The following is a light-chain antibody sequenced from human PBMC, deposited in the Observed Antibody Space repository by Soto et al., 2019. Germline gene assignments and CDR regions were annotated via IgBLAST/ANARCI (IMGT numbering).Light chain of an antibody. CDR1: SSDVGSYNH. Sequence: QSALTQPASVSGSPGQSITISCTGTSSDVGSYNHVSWYQQHPGKAPKLLIYDVSNRPSGVSNRFSGSKSGYTASLTISGLQAEDEADYHCSSYTSSSSVLFGGGTKLTVL. CDR2: DVS. CDR3: SSYTSSSSVL. V-gene: IGLV2-14*03. J-gene: IGLJ2*01.